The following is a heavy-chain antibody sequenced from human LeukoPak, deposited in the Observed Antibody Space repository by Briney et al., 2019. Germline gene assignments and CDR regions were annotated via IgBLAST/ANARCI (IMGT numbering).Heavy chain of an antibody. CDR1: GFTFSSYW. Sequence: GGSLRLSCAASGFTFSSYWMHWVRQAPGKGLEWVSAISGSGGSTYYADSAKGRFTISRDNSKNTLYLQMNSLRAEDTALYYCAKTGGIAAAHWGQGTLVTVSS. V-gene: IGHV3-23*01. J-gene: IGHJ4*02. D-gene: IGHD6-13*01. CDR2: ISGSGGST. CDR3: AKTGGIAAAH.